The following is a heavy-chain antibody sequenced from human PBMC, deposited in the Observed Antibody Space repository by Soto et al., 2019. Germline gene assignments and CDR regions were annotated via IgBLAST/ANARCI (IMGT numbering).Heavy chain of an antibody. CDR1: RVAFSKFI. Sequence: QAQLEQSGGEVKKPGSSVKVSCKASRVAFSKFIVTWVRQAPGLGLEWVGGIIPIFGTANYAQKFQGRVTITADESTSTSYMEVNNLRSEDTAVYYCAKGRYSNPMGYYYGMDVWGQGTTVTVSS. V-gene: IGHV1-69*01. CDR3: AKGRYSNPMGYYYGMDV. J-gene: IGHJ6*02. D-gene: IGHD1-26*01. CDR2: IIPIFGTA.